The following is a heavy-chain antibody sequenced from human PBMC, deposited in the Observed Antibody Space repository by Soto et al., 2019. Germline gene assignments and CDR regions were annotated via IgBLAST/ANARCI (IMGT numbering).Heavy chain of an antibody. J-gene: IGHJ4*02. D-gene: IGHD1-7*01. CDR3: ARVGTGTTLIDY. Sequence: SETLSLTCTVSGGSISSSRSYWGWIRQSPGQGLEWIGSIYYLGNTYYNSSLRSRVTISLDKSKNQFSLKLSSVTAADTSVYYCARVGTGTTLIDYWGQGTLVTVSS. CDR1: GGSISSSRSY. V-gene: IGHV4-39*01. CDR2: IYYLGNT.